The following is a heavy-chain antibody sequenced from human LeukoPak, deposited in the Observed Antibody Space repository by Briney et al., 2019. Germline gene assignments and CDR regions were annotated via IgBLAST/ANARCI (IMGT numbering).Heavy chain of an antibody. D-gene: IGHD2-2*01. CDR1: GGSISSGSYY. J-gene: IGHJ2*01. CDR2: IYTSGST. Sequence: SQTLSLTCTVSGGSISSGSYYWSWIRQPAGKGLEWIGRIYTSGSTNYNPSLKSRVTISVDTSKNQFSLKLSSVTAADTAVYYCARSPASLIVVVPAAINWYFDLWGRGTLVTVSS. V-gene: IGHV4-61*02. CDR3: ARSPASLIVVVPAAINWYFDL.